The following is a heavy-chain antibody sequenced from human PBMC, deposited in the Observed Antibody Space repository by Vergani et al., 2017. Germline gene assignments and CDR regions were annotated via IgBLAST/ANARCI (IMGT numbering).Heavy chain of an antibody. CDR1: GGTFSSYA. Sequence: QVQLVQSGAEVKKPGSSVKVSCKASGGTFSSYAISWVRQAPGQGLEWMGWIIPIFGTANYAQKFQGRVTITADESTSPAYMQLSSLRSEDTAVYYCAGLPSWDRLTGYFDYWGQGTLVTVSS. J-gene: IGHJ4*02. CDR2: IIPIFGTA. CDR3: AGLPSWDRLTGYFDY. V-gene: IGHV1-69*01. D-gene: IGHD7-27*01.